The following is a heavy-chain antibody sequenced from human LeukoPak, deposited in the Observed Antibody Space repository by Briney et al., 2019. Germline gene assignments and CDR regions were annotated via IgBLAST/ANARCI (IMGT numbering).Heavy chain of an antibody. CDR1: GGSFTNNA. V-gene: IGHV1-69*06. CDR2: ILPIFGTA. J-gene: IGHJ4*02. D-gene: IGHD3-3*01. Sequence: SVKVSCKGSGGSFTNNAISWVRQAPGQGPEWMGRILPIFGTAEYAERFQGRLTLTADKSTTTAYIELTSLKIEDTALYFCTRGKGFVGHFDFWGQGTLVTVSS. CDR3: TRGKGFVGHFDF.